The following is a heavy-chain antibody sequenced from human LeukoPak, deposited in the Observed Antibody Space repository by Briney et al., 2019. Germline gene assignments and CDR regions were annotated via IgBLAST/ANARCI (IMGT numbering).Heavy chain of an antibody. D-gene: IGHD3-3*01. CDR1: GYTFSSYA. CDR3: ARGPPKSEYYDFWSGLPQYYFDY. CDR2: IIPIFGTA. Sequence: ASVKVSCKASGYTFSSYAISWVRQAPGQGLEWMGGIIPIFGTANYAQKFQGRVTITADESTSTAYMELSSLRSEDTAVYYCARGPPKSEYYDFWSGLPQYYFDYWGQGTLVTVSS. J-gene: IGHJ4*02. V-gene: IGHV1-69*13.